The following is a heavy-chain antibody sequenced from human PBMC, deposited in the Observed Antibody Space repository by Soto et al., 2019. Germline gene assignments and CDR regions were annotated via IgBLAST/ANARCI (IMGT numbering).Heavy chain of an antibody. CDR1: GGSISSSNW. V-gene: IGHV4-4*02. D-gene: IGHD1-26*01. Sequence: SETLSLTCAVSGGSISSSNWWIWVRQPPGKGLEWIGEIYHSGSTNYNPSLKSRVTISVDKSKNQFSLKLSSVTAADTAVYYCARVSGSYYYGMDVWGQGTTVTVSS. J-gene: IGHJ6*02. CDR3: ARVSGSYYYGMDV. CDR2: IYHSGST.